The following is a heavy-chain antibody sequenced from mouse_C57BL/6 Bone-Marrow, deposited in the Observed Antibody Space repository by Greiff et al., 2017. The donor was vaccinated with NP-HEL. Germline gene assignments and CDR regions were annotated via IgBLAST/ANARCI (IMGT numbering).Heavy chain of an antibody. CDR2: IYPGDGDT. CDR3: AREGVYYYGSYYAMDY. V-gene: IGHV1-82*01. CDR1: GYAFSSSW. D-gene: IGHD1-1*01. Sequence: VQLQQSGPELVKPGASVKISCKASGYAFSSSWMNWVKQRPGKGLEWIGRIYPGDGDTNYNGKFKGKATLTADKSSSTAYMQLSSLTSEDSAVYFCAREGVYYYGSYYAMDYWGQGTSVTVSS. J-gene: IGHJ4*01.